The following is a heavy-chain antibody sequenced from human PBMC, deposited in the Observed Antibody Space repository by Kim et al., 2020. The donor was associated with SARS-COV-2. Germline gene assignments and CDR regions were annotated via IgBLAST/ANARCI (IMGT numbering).Heavy chain of an antibody. D-gene: IGHD3-10*01. V-gene: IGHV3-9*01. CDR3: AKDISPLLLWFGESTGYFDY. Sequence: GRFTISRDNAKNSLYLQMNSLSAEDTALYYCAKDISPLLLWFGESTGYFDYWGQGTLVTVSS. J-gene: IGHJ4*02.